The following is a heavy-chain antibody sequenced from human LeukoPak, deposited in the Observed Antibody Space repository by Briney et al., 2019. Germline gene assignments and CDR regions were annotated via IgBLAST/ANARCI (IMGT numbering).Heavy chain of an antibody. CDR2: INPNSGGT. Sequence: ASVKVSCKASGYTFTGYYMHWVRQAPGQGLEWMGWINPNSGGTNYAQKFQARVTMTRDTSISTAYMELSRLRSDDTAMYYCARDLGISELWLAYFDYWGQGTLVTVSS. V-gene: IGHV1-2*02. CDR3: ARDLGISELWLAYFDY. D-gene: IGHD5-18*01. CDR1: GYTFTGYY. J-gene: IGHJ4*02.